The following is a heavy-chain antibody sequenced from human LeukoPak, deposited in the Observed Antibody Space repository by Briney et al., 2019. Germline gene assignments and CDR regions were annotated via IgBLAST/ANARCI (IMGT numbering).Heavy chain of an antibody. CDR2: MNPNSGNT. CDR1: GYTFTSYD. D-gene: IGHD3-22*01. CDR3: ARGGYDSSGYYEPVSYYGMDV. V-gene: IGHV1-8*01. Sequence: GASVKVSCKASGYTFTSYDTNWVRQATGQGLEWMGWMNPNSGNTGYAQKFQGRVTMTTNTSISTAYMELSSLRSEDTAVYYCARGGYDSSGYYEPVSYYGMDVWGQGTTVTVSS. J-gene: IGHJ6*02.